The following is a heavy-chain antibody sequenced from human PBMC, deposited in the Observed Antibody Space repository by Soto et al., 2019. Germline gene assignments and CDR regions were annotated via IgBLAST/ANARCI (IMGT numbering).Heavy chain of an antibody. CDR3: ARVIGNSYGYGAGRYNWFDP. D-gene: IGHD5-18*01. Sequence: PSXTQSLTCTVSDGSISSGGYYWSWIRQHPGNGLEWIGYIYYSGSTYYNPSLKSRVTISVDTSKNQFSLKLSSVTAADTAVYYCARVIGNSYGYGAGRYNWFDPWGQGTLVTVSS. V-gene: IGHV4-31*03. CDR1: DGSISSGGYY. CDR2: IYYSGST. J-gene: IGHJ5*02.